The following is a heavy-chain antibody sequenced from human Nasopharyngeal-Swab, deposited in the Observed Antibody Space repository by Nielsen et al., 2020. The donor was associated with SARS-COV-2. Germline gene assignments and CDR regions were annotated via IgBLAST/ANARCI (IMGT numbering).Heavy chain of an antibody. Sequence: GESLKISCAASGFTFSSYAMNWVRQAPGKGLEWVSYISSSGSTIYYADSVKGRFTISRDNAKNSLYLQMNSLRAEDTAVYYCARPSGSYSGAFDIWGQGTMVTVSS. CDR1: GFTFSSYA. D-gene: IGHD1-26*01. V-gene: IGHV3-48*03. J-gene: IGHJ3*02. CDR3: ARPSGSYSGAFDI. CDR2: ISSSGSTI.